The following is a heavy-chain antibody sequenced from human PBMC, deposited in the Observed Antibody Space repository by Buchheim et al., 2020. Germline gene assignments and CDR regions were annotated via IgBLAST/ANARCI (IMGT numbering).Heavy chain of an antibody. J-gene: IGHJ4*02. CDR1: GGSISSSSYY. D-gene: IGHD1-7*01. CDR3: ARLLTGTTPYFDY. Sequence: QVQLQQWGAGLLKPSETLSLTCTVSGGSISSSSYYWGWIRQPPGKGLEWIGSIYYSGSTYYNPSLKSRVTISVDTSKNQFSLKLSSVTAADTAVYYCARLLTGTTPYFDYWGQGTL. V-gene: IGHV4-39*01. CDR2: IYYSGST.